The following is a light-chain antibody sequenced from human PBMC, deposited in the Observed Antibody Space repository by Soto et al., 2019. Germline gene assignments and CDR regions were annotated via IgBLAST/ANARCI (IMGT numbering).Light chain of an antibody. CDR1: QSVSNY. CDR3: QHRSNWWT. V-gene: IGKV3-11*01. J-gene: IGKJ1*01. CDR2: DAS. Sequence: TVFSKTPATLSLSPGEKDTLSSTASQSVSNYVAWYQQKPGQTPRLLIYDASNRATGIPARFSGSGSGTDFTLTISSLEPEDFAVYYCQHRSNWWTFGQGTKVDIK.